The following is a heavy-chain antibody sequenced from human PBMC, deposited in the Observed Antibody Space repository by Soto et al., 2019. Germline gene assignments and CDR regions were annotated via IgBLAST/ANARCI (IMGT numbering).Heavy chain of an antibody. V-gene: IGHV1-46*01. Sequence: QVQLVQSGAEVKKPGASVRVSCKASGYTFTTYDIHWVRQAPGLGLEWMGIITPGGGITSYAQKFKGKITMTRVTSTSTHYMELSSLRSEDTAMYYCAKVLSELVPRYFDTWGQGTLVTVSS. J-gene: IGHJ4*02. D-gene: IGHD6-13*01. CDR3: AKVLSELVPRYFDT. CDR2: ITPGGGIT. CDR1: GYTFTTYD.